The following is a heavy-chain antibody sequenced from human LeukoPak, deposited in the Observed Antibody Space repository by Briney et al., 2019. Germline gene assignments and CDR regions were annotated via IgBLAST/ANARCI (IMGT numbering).Heavy chain of an antibody. J-gene: IGHJ5*02. CDR2: ISSSGNT. Sequence: SETLSLTCIVSGGSTSGGNYYWGWIRRPPGKGLEWIGGISSSGNTYYNPSLKSRITISVDTSKNHFSLKLSSVTAADTAVYYCARHYGPWGQGTLVTVSS. CDR1: GGSTSGGNYY. D-gene: IGHD3-10*01. V-gene: IGHV4-39*01. CDR3: ARHYGP.